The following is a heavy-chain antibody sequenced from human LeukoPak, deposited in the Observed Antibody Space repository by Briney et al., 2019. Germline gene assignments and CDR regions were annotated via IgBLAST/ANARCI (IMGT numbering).Heavy chain of an antibody. Sequence: SETLSLTCAVYGGSFSGYYWSWIRQPPGKGLEWIGEINHSGSTNYNPSLKSRVTISVDTSKNQFSLELSSVTAADTAVYYCASRYSSGWYWGYWGQGTLVTVSS. V-gene: IGHV4-34*01. CDR2: INHSGST. CDR1: GGSFSGYY. D-gene: IGHD6-19*01. J-gene: IGHJ4*02. CDR3: ASRYSSGWYWGY.